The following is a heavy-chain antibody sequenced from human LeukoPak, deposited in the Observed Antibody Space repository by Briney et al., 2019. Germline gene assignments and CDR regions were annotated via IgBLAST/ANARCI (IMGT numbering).Heavy chain of an antibody. CDR3: VREGITMVRGAKYYYGMDV. CDR2: ISDSGDGT. D-gene: IGHD3-10*01. CDR1: GFTFRSYA. V-gene: IGHV3-23*01. J-gene: IGHJ6*02. Sequence: GGSLRLSCAGSGFTFRSYAMSWVRQSPVKGLEWVSAISDSGDGTYYADSVKARFTISRDNSKNTVYLEMSSLRAEDTAVYYCVREGITMVRGAKYYYGMDVWGQGTTVTVSS.